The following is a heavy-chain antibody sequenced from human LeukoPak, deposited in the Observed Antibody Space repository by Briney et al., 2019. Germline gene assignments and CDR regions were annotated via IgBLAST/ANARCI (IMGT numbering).Heavy chain of an antibody. V-gene: IGHV5-51*01. CDR3: VRQIAAYCSGGSCYWFDP. CDR1: GYSFTSYW. CDR2: IYPGDSDT. J-gene: IGHJ5*02. Sequence: RGESLKISCKGSGYSFTSYWIGWVRQMPGKGLEWMGIIYPGDSDTRYSPSFQGQVTISADKSISTAYLQWSSLKASDTAMYYCVRQIAAYCSGGSCYWFDPWGQGTLVTVSS. D-gene: IGHD2-15*01.